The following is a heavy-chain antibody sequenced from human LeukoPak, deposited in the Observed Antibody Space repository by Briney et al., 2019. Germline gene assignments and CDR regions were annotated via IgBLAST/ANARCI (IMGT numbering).Heavy chain of an antibody. CDR2: IRASGGNT. CDR3: AKDEKTGSLVSSWDY. J-gene: IGHJ4*02. D-gene: IGHD3-16*01. CDR1: GFTFSDYC. V-gene: IGHV3-23*01. Sequence: GGSLRLSCAASGFTFSDYCMSWVRQAPGKGPEWVSSIRASGGNTYYTGSVKGRFTISRDNSRNTVYLQITSLRADDTAVYYCAKDEKTGSLVSSWDYWGQGTLVTVSS.